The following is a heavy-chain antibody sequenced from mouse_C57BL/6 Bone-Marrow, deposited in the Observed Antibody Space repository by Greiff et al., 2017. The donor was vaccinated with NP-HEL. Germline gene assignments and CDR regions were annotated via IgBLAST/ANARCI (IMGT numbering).Heavy chain of an antibody. Sequence: QVQLQQSGPELVKPGASVKISCKASGYAFSSSWMNWVKQRPGKGLEWIGRIYPGDGDTNYNGKFKGKATLTADKSSSTAYMQLSSLTSEDSAVYFCARLGYGMYFEVWGTGTTVTVSS. CDR1: GYAFSSSW. D-gene: IGHD1-1*01. V-gene: IGHV1-82*01. CDR3: ARLGYGMYFEV. J-gene: IGHJ1*03. CDR2: IYPGDGDT.